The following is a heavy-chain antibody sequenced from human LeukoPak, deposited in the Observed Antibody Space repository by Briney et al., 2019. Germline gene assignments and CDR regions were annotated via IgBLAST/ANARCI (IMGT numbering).Heavy chain of an antibody. D-gene: IGHD6-19*01. Sequence: GGSLRLSCAASRFTFSSYAMSWVRQAPGKGLEWVSAISGSGGSTYYADSVKGRFTISRDNSKNTLYLQMNSLRAEDTAVYYCAKDWTFIAVAAPDYWGQGTLVTVSS. V-gene: IGHV3-23*01. J-gene: IGHJ4*02. CDR2: ISGSGGST. CDR3: AKDWTFIAVAAPDY. CDR1: RFTFSSYA.